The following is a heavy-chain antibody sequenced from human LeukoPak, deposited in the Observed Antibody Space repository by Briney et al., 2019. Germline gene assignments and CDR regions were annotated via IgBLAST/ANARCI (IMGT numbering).Heavy chain of an antibody. Sequence: GGSLRLSCAASGFTVSSNYMSWVRQAPGKGLEWVSVIYSGGSTYYADSVKGRFTISRDNSKNTLYLQMNSLRAEDTAVYYCATDLRAAGTVRGYWGQGALVTVSS. CDR3: ATDLRAAGTVRGY. CDR1: GFTVSSNY. CDR2: IYSGGST. D-gene: IGHD6-13*01. J-gene: IGHJ4*02. V-gene: IGHV3-66*01.